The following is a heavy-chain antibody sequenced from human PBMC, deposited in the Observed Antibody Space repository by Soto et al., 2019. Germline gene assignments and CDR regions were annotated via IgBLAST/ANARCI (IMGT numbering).Heavy chain of an antibody. Sequence: EVQLLESGGGLVQPGGSLRLSCAASGFTFSSYAMSWVRQAPGKGLEWVSGISGSGGSTYYADSAKGRFTSSRDNSKNTLYLQMNSLRAEDTAVYYCAKGFRLMVYEPNDYWGQGTLVTVSS. D-gene: IGHD2-8*01. CDR3: AKGFRLMVYEPNDY. V-gene: IGHV3-23*01. J-gene: IGHJ4*02. CDR1: GFTFSSYA. CDR2: ISGSGGST.